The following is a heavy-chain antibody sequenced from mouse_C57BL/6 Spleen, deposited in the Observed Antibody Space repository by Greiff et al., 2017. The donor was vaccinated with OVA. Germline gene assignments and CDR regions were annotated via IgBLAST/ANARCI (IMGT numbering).Heavy chain of an antibody. V-gene: IGHV1-9*01. CDR3: AKGGSSGYDAMDY. CDR1: GYTFTGYW. D-gene: IGHD3-2*02. CDR2: ILPGSGST. J-gene: IGHJ4*01. Sequence: VQLQQSGAELMKPGASVKLSCKATGYTFTGYWIEWVKQRPGHGLEWIGEILPGSGSTNSHEKFKGKATFTADTSSNTAYMQLSSLTTEDSAIYYCAKGGSSGYDAMDYWGQGTSVTVSS.